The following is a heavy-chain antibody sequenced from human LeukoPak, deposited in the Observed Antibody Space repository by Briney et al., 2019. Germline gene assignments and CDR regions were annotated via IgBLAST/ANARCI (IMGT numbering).Heavy chain of an antibody. V-gene: IGHV4-59*08. Sequence: SETLSLACTVSGGSISSYYWSWIRQPPGKGLEWIGYIYYSGSTNYSPSLKSRVTISVDTSKNQFSLKLSSVTAADTAVYYCARHYGDYVGWYFDLWGRGTLAAVSS. CDR2: IYYSGST. CDR3: ARHYGDYVGWYFDL. J-gene: IGHJ2*01. D-gene: IGHD4-17*01. CDR1: GGSISSYY.